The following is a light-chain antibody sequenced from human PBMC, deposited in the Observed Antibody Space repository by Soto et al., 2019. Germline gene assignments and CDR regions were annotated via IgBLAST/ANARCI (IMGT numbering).Light chain of an antibody. J-gene: IGKJ4*01. V-gene: IGKV1D-12*01. CDR2: TTS. CDR1: QDINNW. Sequence: DIQVTQSPSSVSASVGDRVTITCRASQDINNWLAWYQQKPGKAPKLLIYTTSNLQSGVPSRFSGSGSGTDFTLTISSLQPVDFATYYCQQANSFPLTFGGGTKVEIK. CDR3: QQANSFPLT.